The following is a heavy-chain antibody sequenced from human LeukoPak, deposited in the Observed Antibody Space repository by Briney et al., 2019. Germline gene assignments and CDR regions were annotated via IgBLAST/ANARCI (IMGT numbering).Heavy chain of an antibody. Sequence: ASVKVSCKASGYTFTGYYMHWVRQAPGQGLEWMGWMNPNSGNTGYAQKSQGRVTMTRDTSTSTVYMELSSLRSEDTAVYYCARAEGAGITIFGVVQPSPFDYWGQGTLVTVSS. V-gene: IGHV1-8*02. CDR1: GYTFTGYY. CDR3: ARAEGAGITIFGVVQPSPFDY. CDR2: MNPNSGNT. D-gene: IGHD3-3*01. J-gene: IGHJ4*02.